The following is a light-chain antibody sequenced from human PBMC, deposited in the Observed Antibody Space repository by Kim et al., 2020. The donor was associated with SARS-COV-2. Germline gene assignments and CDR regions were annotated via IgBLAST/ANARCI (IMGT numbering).Light chain of an antibody. CDR1: SIGSKN. CDR3: QVWATSAGV. J-gene: IGLJ3*02. V-gene: IGLV3-9*01. CDR2: RDT. Sequence: SYELTQPLSVSVALGQTATITCGGNSIGSKNVHWYKQKPGQAPVLVLDRDTHRPSVTPQRFSGSNSGNTATLTISRAQAGDEGEYYCQVWATSAGVFDGGTQLTVL.